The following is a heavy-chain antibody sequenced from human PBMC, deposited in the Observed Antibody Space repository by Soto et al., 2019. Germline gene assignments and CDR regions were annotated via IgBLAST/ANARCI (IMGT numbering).Heavy chain of an antibody. CDR2: IIPIFGTA. Sequence: QVQLVQSGAEVKKPGSSVKVSCKASGGTFSSYAISWVRQAPGQGLEWMGGIIPIFGTANYAQKFQGRVTITADESTSTAYMELRSLRSEDTAVYYCGRGGYDGSGYYGEGDWYFDLWGRGTLVTVSS. D-gene: IGHD3-22*01. CDR3: GRGGYDGSGYYGEGDWYFDL. CDR1: GGTFSSYA. V-gene: IGHV1-69*12. J-gene: IGHJ2*01.